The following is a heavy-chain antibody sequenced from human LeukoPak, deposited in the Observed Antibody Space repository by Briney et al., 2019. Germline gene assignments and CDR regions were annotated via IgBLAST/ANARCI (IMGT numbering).Heavy chain of an antibody. J-gene: IGHJ4*02. D-gene: IGHD1-20*01. CDR1: GFTFSSYW. V-gene: IGHV3-74*01. CDR3: ARDMTGPLDY. CDR2: INVDGGTT. Sequence: PGGSLRLSCEASGFTFSSYWMHWVRQAPGKGLVWISRINVDGGTTDYADSVRGRFIISRDNAKNTLYLQMNNLRAEDTAVYYCARDMTGPLDYWGQGTLVTASS.